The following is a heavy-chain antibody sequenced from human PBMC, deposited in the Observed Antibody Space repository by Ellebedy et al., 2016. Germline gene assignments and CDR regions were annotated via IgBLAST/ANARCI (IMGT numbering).Heavy chain of an antibody. J-gene: IGHJ5*02. CDR3: ARGSIAVAVNWFDP. V-gene: IGHV4-39*07. CDR2: RSYSGST. CDR1: GGSISSSGHS. D-gene: IGHD6-19*01. Sequence: GSLRLSXTVSGGSISSSGHSWGWIRQPPGKGLEWIGSRSYSGSTYYNPSLKSRVTISVDTSKNQFSLKLSSVTAADTAVYYCARGSIAVAVNWFDPWGQGTLVTVSS.